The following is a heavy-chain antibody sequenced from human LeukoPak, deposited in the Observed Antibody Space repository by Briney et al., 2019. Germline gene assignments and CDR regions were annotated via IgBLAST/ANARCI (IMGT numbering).Heavy chain of an antibody. CDR2: IYTSGST. CDR1: GGSISSYY. D-gene: IGHD6-19*01. CDR3: ARVHRGYGSGWQRGYYYYMDV. V-gene: IGHV4-4*07. J-gene: IGHJ6*03. Sequence: SETLSLTCTGSGGSISSYYWSWIRQPAGKGLEWIGRIYTSGSTNYNPSLKSRVTMSVDTSKNQFSLKLSSVAAAYTAVYYCARVHRGYGSGWQRGYYYYMDVWGKGTTVTVSS.